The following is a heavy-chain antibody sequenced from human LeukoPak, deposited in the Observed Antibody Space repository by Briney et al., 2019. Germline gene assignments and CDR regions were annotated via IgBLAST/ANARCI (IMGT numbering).Heavy chain of an antibody. V-gene: IGHV6-1*01. CDR2: TYYRSKWYN. Sequence: SQTLSLTCVISGDSVSNNIAAWNWIRQSPSRGLEWLGRTYYRSKWYNDYAVSVKSRITINPDTSKNQFSLKLSSVTAADTAVYYCARDRCSSTSCYIGVGWGDNNNWYFDLWGRGTLVTVSS. CDR1: GDSVSNNIAA. J-gene: IGHJ2*01. D-gene: IGHD2-2*02. CDR3: ARDRCSSTSCYIGVGWGDNNNWYFDL.